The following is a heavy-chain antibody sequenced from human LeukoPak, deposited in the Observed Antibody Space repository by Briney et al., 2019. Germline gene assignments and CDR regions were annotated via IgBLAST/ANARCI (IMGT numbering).Heavy chain of an antibody. Sequence: PGGSLRLSCAASGFTFSSYGMHWVRQAPGKGLEWVAVISYDGSNKYYADSVKGRFTISRDNSKNSLYLQMNSLRAEDTAVYYCAGEMATTSLDAFDYWGQGTLVTVSS. V-gene: IGHV3-30*03. D-gene: IGHD5-24*01. CDR3: AGEMATTSLDAFDY. J-gene: IGHJ4*02. CDR2: ISYDGSNK. CDR1: GFTFSSYG.